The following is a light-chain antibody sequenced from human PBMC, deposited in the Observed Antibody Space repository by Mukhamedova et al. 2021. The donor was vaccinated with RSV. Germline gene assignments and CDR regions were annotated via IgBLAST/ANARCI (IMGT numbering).Light chain of an antibody. V-gene: IGKV1-39*01. Sequence: WYQRRVHGKAPRLLIYATSTLQSGVPSRFSGSGSGTHFTLTINSLHPEAFATYYCQQTYSPLWTFGQGTEVDIK. CDR2: ATS. J-gene: IGKJ1*01. CDR3: QQTYSPLWT.